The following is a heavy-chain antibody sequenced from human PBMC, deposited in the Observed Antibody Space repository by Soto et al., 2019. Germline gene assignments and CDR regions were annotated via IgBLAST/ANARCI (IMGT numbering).Heavy chain of an antibody. CDR1: GYTFTSYG. J-gene: IGHJ4*02. V-gene: IGHV1-18*01. CDR2: ISAYNGNT. Sequence: ASVKVSCKASGYTFTSYGVSWVRQAPGQGLEWMGWISAYNGNTNYAQKLQGRVTMTTDTSTSTAYMELRSLRSDDTAVYYCARTYCGGDCYYGPYYFDYWGQGTLVTVSS. CDR3: ARTYCGGDCYYGPYYFDY. D-gene: IGHD2-21*02.